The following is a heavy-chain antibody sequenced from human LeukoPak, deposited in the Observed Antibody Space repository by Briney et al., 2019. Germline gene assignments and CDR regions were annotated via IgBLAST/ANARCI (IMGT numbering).Heavy chain of an antibody. D-gene: IGHD3-3*01. CDR1: GFTFSSYA. CDR3: AKGSPNYYDFWSGYYY. J-gene: IGHJ4*02. V-gene: IGHV3-23*01. Sequence: GGSLRLSCAASGFTFSSYAMSWVRQAPGKGLAWVSAISGSGGSTYYADSVKGRFTISRDNSKNTLYLQMNSLRAEDTAVYYCAKGSPNYYDFWSGYYYWGQGTLVTVSS. CDR2: ISGSGGST.